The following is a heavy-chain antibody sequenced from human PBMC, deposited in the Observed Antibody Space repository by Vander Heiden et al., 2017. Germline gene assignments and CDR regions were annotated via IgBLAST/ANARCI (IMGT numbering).Heavy chain of an antibody. Sequence: QVQLVESGGGVVQPGRSLRLSCAASGFTFSSYAMHWVRQAPGKGLEWVAVISYDGSNKYYADSVKGRFTISRDNSKNTLYLQMNSLRAEDTAVYYCARPLYCSSTSCYTGVGGYWGQGTLVTVSS. CDR1: GFTFSSYA. V-gene: IGHV3-30-3*01. CDR3: ARPLYCSSTSCYTGVGGY. J-gene: IGHJ4*02. D-gene: IGHD2-2*02. CDR2: ISYDGSNK.